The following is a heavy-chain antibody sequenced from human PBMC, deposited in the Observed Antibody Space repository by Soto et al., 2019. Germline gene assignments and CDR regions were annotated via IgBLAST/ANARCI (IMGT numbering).Heavy chain of an antibody. CDR1: GGSITSDS. J-gene: IGHJ6*04. Sequence: QVQLQESGPGLVKPSETLSLTCTVSGGSITSDSWSWIRQPPGRGLEYIGFIYYNGRSSYNPSLKSRVTISLDPSEKQFPLELTSVTAADTAVYYCSGCPLGTEYLNYYRMDVWRRGTTVTVSS. CDR3: SGCPLGTEYLNYYRMDV. CDR2: IYYNGRS. V-gene: IGHV4-59*01. D-gene: IGHD2-2*01.